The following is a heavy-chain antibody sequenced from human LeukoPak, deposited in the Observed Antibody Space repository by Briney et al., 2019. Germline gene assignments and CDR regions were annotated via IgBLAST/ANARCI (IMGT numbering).Heavy chain of an antibody. Sequence: ASVKVSCKASGYTFTSYGISWVRQAPGQGLEWIGWIRAYNGNTNYAQKLRGRVTMTTDTSTSTAYMELRSLRSDDTAVYYCARDRTGVFDYWGQGTLVTVSS. CDR3: ARDRTGVFDY. D-gene: IGHD3/OR15-3a*01. CDR2: IRAYNGNT. J-gene: IGHJ4*02. CDR1: GYTFTSYG. V-gene: IGHV1-18*01.